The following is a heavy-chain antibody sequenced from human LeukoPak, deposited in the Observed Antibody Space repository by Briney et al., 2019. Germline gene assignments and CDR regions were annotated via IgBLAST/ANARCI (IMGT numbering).Heavy chain of an antibody. CDR2: VIPIFGTA. CDR3: AGGAPKHDIVLMVYAQRYYMDV. Sequence: SVKVSCKASGGTFSSHAISWVRQAPGQGLEWMGGVIPIFGTANYAQKFQGRVTITTDESTSTAYMELSSLRSEDTAVYYCAGGAPKHDIVLMVYAQRYYMDVWGKGTTVTVSS. J-gene: IGHJ6*03. CDR1: GGTFSSHA. V-gene: IGHV1-69*05. D-gene: IGHD2-8*01.